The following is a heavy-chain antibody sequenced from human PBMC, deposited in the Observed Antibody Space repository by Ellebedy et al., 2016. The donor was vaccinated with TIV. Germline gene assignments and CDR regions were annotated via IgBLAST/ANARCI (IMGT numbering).Heavy chain of an antibody. D-gene: IGHD3-10*01. Sequence: MPSETLSLTCAVSDGSFSGHFWGWIRQPPGRGLEWIGEINHGAGTKYNPSLKRRVTISEDTSKKQVSLTLTSVTAADTALYFCARGPDYYGSGTYPQWGPGTQVTVSS. CDR1: DGSFSGHF. V-gene: IGHV4-34*01. J-gene: IGHJ1*01. CDR3: ARGPDYYGSGTYPQ. CDR2: INHGAGT.